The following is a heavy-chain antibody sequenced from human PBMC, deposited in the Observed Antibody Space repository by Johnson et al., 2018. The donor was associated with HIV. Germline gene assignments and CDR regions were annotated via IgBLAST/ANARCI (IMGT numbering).Heavy chain of an antibody. CDR3: ARDRVPDAFDI. V-gene: IGHV3-15*01. CDR2: IKSKTDGGTA. CDR1: GFTFSSYG. J-gene: IGHJ3*02. Sequence: VQLVESGGGVVQPGRSLRLSCAASGFTFSSYGMHWVRQAPGKGLEWVGRIKSKTDGGTADYAAPVKGRFTISRDDSKNTLYLQMNSLRAEDTAVYYCARDRVPDAFDIWGQGTMITVSS. D-gene: IGHD3-3*01.